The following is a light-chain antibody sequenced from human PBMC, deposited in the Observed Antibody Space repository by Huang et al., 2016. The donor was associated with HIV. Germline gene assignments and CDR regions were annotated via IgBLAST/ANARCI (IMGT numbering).Light chain of an antibody. CDR3: QQYYNTPPT. V-gene: IGKV4-1*01. J-gene: IGKJ1*01. Sequence: DIVMTQSPDSLAVSLGERATINCKSSQSILYSSNNQNYLAWYHQKTGQAPKLLIYWASTRESGVPDRFSGSGSGTDFTLTISSLQAEDVAVYCCQQYYNTPPTFGRGTKVEVK. CDR1: QSILYSSNNQNY. CDR2: WAS.